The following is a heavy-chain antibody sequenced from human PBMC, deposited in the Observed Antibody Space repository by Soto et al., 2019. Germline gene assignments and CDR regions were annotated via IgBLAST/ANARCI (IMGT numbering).Heavy chain of an antibody. J-gene: IGHJ4*02. CDR1: GGSISSSNW. CDR2: IYHSGST. CDR3: ARDLVSGSYYNVAFDY. D-gene: IGHD3-10*01. V-gene: IGHV4-4*02. Sequence: NPSETLSLTCAVSGGSISSSNWWSWVRQPPGKGLEWTGEIYHSGSTNYNPSLKSRVTISVDKSKNQFSLKLSSVTAADTAVYYCARDLVSGSYYNVAFDYSGQGTLVTVSS.